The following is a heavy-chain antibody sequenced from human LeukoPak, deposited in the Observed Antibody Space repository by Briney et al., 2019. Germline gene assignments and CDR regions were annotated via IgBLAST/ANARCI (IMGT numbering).Heavy chain of an antibody. Sequence: GGSLRLSCAASAFTFRSYWMQWVRQAPGKGLVWVSRINSDGSSTAYADSVKGRFTISRDNAKNTLYLQMSSLRAEDTATYYCARGDYGGFDMWGQGTMVIVSS. CDR1: AFTFRSYW. V-gene: IGHV3-74*01. D-gene: IGHD4-23*01. CDR3: ARGDYGGFDM. J-gene: IGHJ3*02. CDR2: INSDGSST.